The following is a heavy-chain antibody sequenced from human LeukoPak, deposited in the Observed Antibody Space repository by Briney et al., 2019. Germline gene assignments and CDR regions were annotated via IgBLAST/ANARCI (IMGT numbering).Heavy chain of an antibody. Sequence: ASVKVSCKASGYTFTGYYMHWVRQAPGQGLEWMGWINPNSGGTNYAQKFQGRATMTRDTSISTAYMELSRLRSDDTAVYYCARMGGFLAARALVDYWGQGTLVTVSS. D-gene: IGHD2-15*01. CDR3: ARMGGFLAARALVDY. J-gene: IGHJ4*02. CDR1: GYTFTGYY. V-gene: IGHV1-2*02. CDR2: INPNSGGT.